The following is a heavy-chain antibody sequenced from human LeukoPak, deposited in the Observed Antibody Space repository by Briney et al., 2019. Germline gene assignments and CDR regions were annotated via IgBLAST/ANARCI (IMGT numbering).Heavy chain of an antibody. V-gene: IGHV3-49*04. Sequence: GGSLRLSCTASGFTFGDYAMSWVRQAPGKGLEWVGFIRSKAYGGTTEYAASVKGRFTISRDDSKSIAYLQMNSLKTEDTAVYYCTRAKTTVVPYNWFDPWGQGTLVTVSS. CDR2: IRSKAYGGTT. CDR1: GFTFGDYA. J-gene: IGHJ5*02. CDR3: TRAKTTVVPYNWFDP. D-gene: IGHD4-23*01.